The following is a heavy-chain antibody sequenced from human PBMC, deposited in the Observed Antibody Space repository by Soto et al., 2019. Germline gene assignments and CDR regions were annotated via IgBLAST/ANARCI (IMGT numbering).Heavy chain of an antibody. Sequence: LRLSCTASGFSFGDFPMSWFRQAPGKGLEWVGFVRNKAYGGTSEYAASVKGRFTISRDDSKSVAYLQMNSLKTEDTAVYYCTRDVGYTSGHYFDYWGQGILVTVSS. V-gene: IGHV3-49*03. CDR3: TRDVGYTSGHYFDY. CDR1: GFSFGDFP. CDR2: VRNKAYGGTS. D-gene: IGHD3-16*02. J-gene: IGHJ4*02.